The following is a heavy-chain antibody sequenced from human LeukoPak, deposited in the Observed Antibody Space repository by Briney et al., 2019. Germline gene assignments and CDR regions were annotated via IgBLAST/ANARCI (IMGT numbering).Heavy chain of an antibody. CDR1: GFTFSSYA. D-gene: IGHD3-22*01. V-gene: IGHV3-23*01. J-gene: IGHJ4*02. Sequence: GGSLRLSCAASGFTFSSYAMSWVRQAPGKGLEWVSAISGSGGSTYYADSVKGRFTISRDNSKNTLYLQMNSLRAEDTAVYYCAKGGGYYYDSGGYYAPFDYWGQGTLVTVSS. CDR3: AKGGGYYYDSGGYYAPFDY. CDR2: ISGSGGST.